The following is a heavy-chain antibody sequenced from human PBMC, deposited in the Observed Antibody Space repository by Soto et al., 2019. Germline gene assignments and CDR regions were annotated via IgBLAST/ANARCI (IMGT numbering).Heavy chain of an antibody. CDR1: GYTFTSHG. CDR2: ISAYNGNT. Sequence: GASVKVSCKASGYTFTSHGISWVRQAPGQGLEWMGWISAYNGNTNYAQKLQGRVTMTTDTSTSAAYMELRSLRSDDTAVYYCARDSCSGGSCYPRSWGQGTLVTVSS. J-gene: IGHJ4*02. V-gene: IGHV1-18*01. CDR3: ARDSCSGGSCYPRS. D-gene: IGHD2-15*01.